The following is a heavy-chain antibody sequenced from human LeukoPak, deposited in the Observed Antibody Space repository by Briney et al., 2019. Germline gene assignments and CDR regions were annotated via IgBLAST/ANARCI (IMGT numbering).Heavy chain of an antibody. CDR2: IYTSGST. J-gene: IGHJ4*02. CDR3: ARGQGYSSGWYGD. V-gene: IGHV4-61*02. D-gene: IGHD6-19*01. CDR1: GGSVSSGSYF. Sequence: PSQTLSLTCTVSGGSVSSGSYFWNWIRQPAGKGLEWIGRIYTSGSTKYNPSLKSRVTISVDTSKNQFSLKLNSVTATDTAVYYCARGQGYSSGWYGDWGQGTLVTASS.